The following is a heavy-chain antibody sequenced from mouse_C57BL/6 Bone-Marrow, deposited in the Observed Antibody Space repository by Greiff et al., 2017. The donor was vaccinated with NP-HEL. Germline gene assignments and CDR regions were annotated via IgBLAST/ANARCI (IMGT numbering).Heavy chain of an antibody. CDR3: ARYGYDWFAY. CDR1: GYTFTSYG. J-gene: IGHJ3*01. V-gene: IGHV1-81*01. D-gene: IGHD2-2*01. Sequence: QVQLQQSGAELARPGASVKLSCKASGYTFTSYGISWVKQRTGQGLEWIGEIYPRSGNTYYNEKFKGKATLTAAKSSSTAYMELRSLTSNDSAVNFCARYGYDWFAYWGQGTLVTGSA. CDR2: IYPRSGNT.